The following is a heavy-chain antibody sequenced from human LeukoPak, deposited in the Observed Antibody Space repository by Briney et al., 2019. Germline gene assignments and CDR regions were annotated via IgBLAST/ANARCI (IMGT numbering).Heavy chain of an antibody. CDR2: INHSGST. CDR1: GGSFSGYY. CDR3: ARDSSGYYYRDLDY. Sequence: PSETLSLTCAVYGGSFSGYYWSWIRQPPGKGLEWIGEINHSGSTNYNPSLKSRVTISVDTSKNQFSLKLSSVTAADTAVYYCARDSSGYYYRDLDYWGQGTLVTVSS. D-gene: IGHD3-22*01. J-gene: IGHJ4*02. V-gene: IGHV4-34*01.